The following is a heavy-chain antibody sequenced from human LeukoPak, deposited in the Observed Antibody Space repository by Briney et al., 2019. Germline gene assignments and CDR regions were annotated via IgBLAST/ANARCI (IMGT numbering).Heavy chain of an antibody. CDR1: GFTFSDYY. Sequence: PGGSLRLSCAASGFTFSDYYMSWIRQAPGKGLEWLSYISGSGGTIYYADSVKGRSTISRDNAKNSLFLQVNSLRAEDTAVYYCARGGAYDRAFNQWGQGTLVTVSS. CDR2: ISGSGGTI. J-gene: IGHJ4*02. CDR3: ARGGAYDRAFNQ. V-gene: IGHV3-11*01. D-gene: IGHD5-12*01.